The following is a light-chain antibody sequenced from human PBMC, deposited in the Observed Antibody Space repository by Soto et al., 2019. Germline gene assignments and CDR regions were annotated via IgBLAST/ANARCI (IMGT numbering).Light chain of an antibody. CDR1: SSDVGGYNY. J-gene: IGLJ2*01. CDR2: EVS. Sequence: QSVLTQPPSAYGSPGQSVTISCTGTSSDVGGYNYVSWYQQHPDKAPKLMIYEVSKRPPGVPDRFSGSKSGNTASLTVSGLRAEDEADYYCSSHAGSINVAFGGGTKLTVL. CDR3: SSHAGSINVA. V-gene: IGLV2-8*01.